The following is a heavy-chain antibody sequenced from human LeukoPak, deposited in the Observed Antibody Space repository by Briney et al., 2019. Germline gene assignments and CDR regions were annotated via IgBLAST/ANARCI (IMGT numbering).Heavy chain of an antibody. CDR3: ARQGPWTYYYGSGSSRTDY. J-gene: IGHJ4*02. V-gene: IGHV4-38-2*01. CDR2: IYHSGST. CDR1: GYSISSGYY. D-gene: IGHD3-10*01. Sequence: SETLSLTCAVSGYSISSGYYWGWIRQPPGKGLEWIGSIYHSGSTYYNPSLKSRVTISVDTSKNQFSLKLSSVTAADTAVYYCARQGPWTYYYGSGSSRTDYWGQETLVTVSS.